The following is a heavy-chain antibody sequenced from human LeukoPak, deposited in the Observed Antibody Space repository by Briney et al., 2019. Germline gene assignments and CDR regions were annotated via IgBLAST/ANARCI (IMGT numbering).Heavy chain of an antibody. CDR3: ATVPLSRSAGSWSGYYIPDY. Sequence: GASVKVSCKASGGTFSRYAISWVRQAPGQGLEWMGGIIPILGTANYAQKFQGRVTITADESTSTAYMELSSLRSEDTAVYYCATVPLSRSAGSWSGYYIPDYWGQGTLVTVSS. CDR2: IIPILGTA. D-gene: IGHD3-3*01. J-gene: IGHJ4*02. CDR1: GGTFSRYA. V-gene: IGHV1-69*13.